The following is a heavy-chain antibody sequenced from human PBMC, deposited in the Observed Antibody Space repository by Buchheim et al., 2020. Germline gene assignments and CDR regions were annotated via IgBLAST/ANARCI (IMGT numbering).Heavy chain of an antibody. D-gene: IGHD2-2*01. V-gene: IGHV4-31*03. Sequence: QVQLQESGPGLVKPSQTLSLTCTVSGGSISSGGYYWSWIRQHPGKGLEWIGYIYYSGSTYYNPSLKSRVTISVDTSKNQFSVKLSAVTAADTAVYYCAGLPGYCSSTSCLPGGWFDPWGQGTL. J-gene: IGHJ5*02. CDR2: IYYSGST. CDR3: AGLPGYCSSTSCLPGGWFDP. CDR1: GGSISSGGYY.